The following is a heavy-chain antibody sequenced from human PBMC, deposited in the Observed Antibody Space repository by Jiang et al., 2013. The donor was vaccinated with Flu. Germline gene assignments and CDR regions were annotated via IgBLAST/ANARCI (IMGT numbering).Heavy chain of an antibody. CDR2: ISSSGSTI. J-gene: IGHJ6*02. V-gene: IGHV3-11*01. Sequence: VQLLESGGGLVKPGGSLRLSCAASGFTFSDYYMSWIRQAPGKGLGWVSYISSSGSTIYYADSVKGRFTISRDNAKNSLYLQMNSLRAEDTAVYYCARVLYYDSSGYYGAMDVWGQGTTVTVSS. CDR1: GFTFSDYY. D-gene: IGHD3-22*01. CDR3: ARVLYYDSSGYYGAMDV.